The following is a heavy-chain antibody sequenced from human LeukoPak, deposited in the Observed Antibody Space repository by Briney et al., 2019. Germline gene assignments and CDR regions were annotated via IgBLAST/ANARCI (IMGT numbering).Heavy chain of an antibody. Sequence: GESLQISCQGSGYSLTTYWIGWVRQMPGKGLECMGIIYPGDSDTRYSPSFQGQATISADKSINTAYLQWSSLKASDTAMYYCARLGTYWSNYYFEYWGQGTLVTVSS. V-gene: IGHV5-51*01. D-gene: IGHD3-10*01. CDR1: GYSLTTYW. CDR2: IYPGDSDT. CDR3: ARLGTYWSNYYFEY. J-gene: IGHJ4*02.